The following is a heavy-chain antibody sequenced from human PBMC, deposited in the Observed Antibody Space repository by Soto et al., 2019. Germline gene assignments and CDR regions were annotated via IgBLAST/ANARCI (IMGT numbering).Heavy chain of an antibody. V-gene: IGHV3-30-3*01. CDR1: GFTFSSYA. D-gene: IGHD5-18*01. J-gene: IGHJ4*02. Sequence: GGSLRLSCAASGFTFSSYAMHWVRQAPGKGLEWVAVISYDGSNKYYADSVKGRFTISRDNSKNTLYLQMNSLRAEDTAVYYCARENGERGSYGFDYWGQGXLVTVSS. CDR3: ARENGERGSYGFDY. CDR2: ISYDGSNK.